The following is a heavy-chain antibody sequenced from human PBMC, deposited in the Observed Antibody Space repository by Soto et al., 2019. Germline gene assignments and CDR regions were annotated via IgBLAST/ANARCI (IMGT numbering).Heavy chain of an antibody. CDR2: IIPMFGTA. D-gene: IGHD1-7*01. V-gene: IGHV1-69*06. CDR1: GDSFHRHA. CDR3: AVIGLELDY. J-gene: IGHJ4*02. Sequence: SVKVSCKGSGDSFHRHALSWVRQAPGQGLEWMGGIIPMFGTANYAQKFQGRVTITADTSASTGYMEMSSLTFEDTAFYYCAVIGLELDYWGQGTLVTVSS.